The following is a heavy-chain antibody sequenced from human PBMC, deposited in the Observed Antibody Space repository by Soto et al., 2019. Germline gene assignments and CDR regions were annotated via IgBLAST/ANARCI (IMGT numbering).Heavy chain of an antibody. J-gene: IGHJ4*02. V-gene: IGHV1-46*01. Sequence: QVQLVQSGAEVKKPGASVKVSCKASGYIFTNHYIHWVRQAPGQGLEWMGIINPSGGSTNYLQKFQGRVTMTRDTSTSTVYMELSSLRSEDTAVCFCARADYYDSSGFYYDYWGQGTLVTVSS. D-gene: IGHD3-22*01. CDR1: GYIFTNHY. CDR2: INPSGGST. CDR3: ARADYYDSSGFYYDY.